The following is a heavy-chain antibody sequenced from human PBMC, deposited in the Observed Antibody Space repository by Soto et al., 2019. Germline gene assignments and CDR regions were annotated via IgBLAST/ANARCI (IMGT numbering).Heavy chain of an antibody. CDR1: GGSISSGGYY. J-gene: IGHJ4*02. Sequence: PSETLSLTCTVSGGSISSGGYYWSWIRQHPGKGLEWIGYIYYSGSTYYNPSLKSRVTISVDTSKNQFSLKLSSVTAADTAVYYCASTQEMATIGVRDYSGQGSLVIVSS. D-gene: IGHD5-12*01. V-gene: IGHV4-31*03. CDR2: IYYSGST. CDR3: ASTQEMATIGVRDY.